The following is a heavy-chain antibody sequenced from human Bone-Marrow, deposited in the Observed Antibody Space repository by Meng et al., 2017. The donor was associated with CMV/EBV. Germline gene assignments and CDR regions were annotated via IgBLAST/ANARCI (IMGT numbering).Heavy chain of an antibody. CDR1: GGSISNNTW. J-gene: IGHJ4*02. D-gene: IGHD4-23*01. CDR3: ARDLGTVAPGF. CDR2: IYHSGST. Sequence: LTCAVTGGSISNNTWWSWVRQPPGKGLEWIGEIYHSGSTNYNPSLKSRVTISVDKSKNQLSLKLNSMTAADTAVYYCARDLGTVAPGFWGQGTLVTVSS. V-gene: IGHV4-4*02.